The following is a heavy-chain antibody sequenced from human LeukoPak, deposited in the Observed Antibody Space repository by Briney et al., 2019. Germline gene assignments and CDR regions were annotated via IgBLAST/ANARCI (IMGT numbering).Heavy chain of an antibody. CDR3: ARVNCSGGSCYVFFDY. J-gene: IGHJ4*02. CDR1: GYTFTDYY. Sequence: ASVKVSCKASGYTFTDYYLHWVRRAPGQGLEWMGWINPNSGATSYAQKFQGRVTMTRDTSISTAYMELSRLRSGDTAVYYCARVNCSGGSCYVFFDYWGQGTLVTVSS. D-gene: IGHD2-15*01. CDR2: INPNSGAT. V-gene: IGHV1-2*02.